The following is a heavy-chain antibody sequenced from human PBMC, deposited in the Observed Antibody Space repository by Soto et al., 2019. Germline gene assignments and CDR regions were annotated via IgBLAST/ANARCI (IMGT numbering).Heavy chain of an antibody. CDR2: IYYSGST. D-gene: IGHD3-10*01. V-gene: IGHV4-39*01. Sequence: QLQLQESGPGLVKPSETLSLTCTVSGGSISSSSYYWGWIRHPPGKGLEWIGSIYYSGSTYYNPSLKSRVTLSVDTSKNQFSLKLSSVTAADTAVYYCARQPPAYYYGSGSYLGWFDPWGQGTLVTVSS. CDR1: GGSISSSSYY. J-gene: IGHJ5*02. CDR3: ARQPPAYYYGSGSYLGWFDP.